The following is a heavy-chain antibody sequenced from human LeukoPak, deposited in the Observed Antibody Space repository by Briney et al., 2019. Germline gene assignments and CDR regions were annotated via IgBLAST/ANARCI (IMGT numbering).Heavy chain of an antibody. CDR1: GFSSNSYW. CDR2: INGDGSSI. V-gene: IGHV3-74*01. CDR3: ARGRPHGNDY. D-gene: IGHD4-23*01. J-gene: IGHJ4*02. Sequence: PGGSLRLSCAASGFSSNSYWMHWARQAPGKRLVWVARINGDGSSINYADSVKGRFTISRDNAKNTLYLQMNSLRVEDTAVYYCARGRPHGNDYWGQGTLVTVSS.